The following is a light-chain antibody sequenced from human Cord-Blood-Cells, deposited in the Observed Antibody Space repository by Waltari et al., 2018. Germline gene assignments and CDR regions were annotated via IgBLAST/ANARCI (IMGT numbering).Light chain of an antibody. Sequence: QSALPQPASVSGSPGQSITLSCTGTSSDVGGYNYVSWYQQHPGKAPKLMIYEVSNRPSGVSNRFSGSKSGNTASLTISGLQAEDEADYYCSSYTSSSTLVFGTGTKVTVL. CDR2: EVS. J-gene: IGLJ1*01. CDR3: SSYTSSSTLV. V-gene: IGLV2-14*01. CDR1: SSDVGGYNY.